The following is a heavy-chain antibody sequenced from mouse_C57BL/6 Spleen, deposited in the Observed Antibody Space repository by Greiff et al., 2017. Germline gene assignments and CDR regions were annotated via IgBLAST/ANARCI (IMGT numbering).Heavy chain of an antibody. CDR1: GYTFTSYW. Sequence: VQLQQPGAELVRPGSSVKLSCKASGYTFTSYWMDWVKQRPGQGLEWIGNIYPSDSETHYNQKFKDKAKLTVDKSSSTAYMQLSSLTSEDSAVYYCARQGYDGLNYWGQGTLVTVSA. J-gene: IGHJ3*01. D-gene: IGHD2-2*01. CDR2: IYPSDSET. CDR3: ARQGYDGLNY. V-gene: IGHV1-61*01.